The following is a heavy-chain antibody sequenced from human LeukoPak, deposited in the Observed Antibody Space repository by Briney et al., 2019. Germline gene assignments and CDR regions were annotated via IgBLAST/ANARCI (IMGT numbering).Heavy chain of an antibody. CDR2: INPNSGGT. V-gene: IGHV1-2*02. CDR1: GYTFTGYY. Sequence: GASVKVSCKASGYTFTGYYMQWVRQAPGQGLEWMGWINPNSGGTNYAQKFQGRVTMARDTSISTAYMELSRLRSDDTAVYYCARGDYYYYYYMDVWGKGTTVTVSS. CDR3: ARGDYYYYYYMDV. J-gene: IGHJ6*03.